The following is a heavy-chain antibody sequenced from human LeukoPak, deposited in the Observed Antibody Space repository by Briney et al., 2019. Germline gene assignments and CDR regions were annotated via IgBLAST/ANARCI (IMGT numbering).Heavy chain of an antibody. CDR2: INPNSGGT. J-gene: IGHJ4*02. V-gene: IGHV1-2*03. D-gene: IGHD2-15*01. CDR1: GYTFTGYY. Sequence: LEASVKVSCMASGYTFTGYYMHWVRQAPGQGLEWMGWINPNSGGTNYAQKFQGRVTMTRDTSISTAYMEVINLSSDDTAVYYCTRSSWDCSSGSCYSNMNFDYWGQGTLVTVSS. CDR3: TRSSWDCSSGSCYSNMNFDY.